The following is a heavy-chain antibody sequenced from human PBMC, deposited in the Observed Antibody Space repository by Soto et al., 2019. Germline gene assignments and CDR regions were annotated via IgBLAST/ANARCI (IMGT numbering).Heavy chain of an antibody. CDR2: SIPIFGTA. Sequence: SVKVSCKASGGTFSSYAISWVRQAPGQGLEWMGGSIPIFGTANYAQKFQGRVTITADESTSTAYMELSSLRSEDTAVYYCAAHKMATIFRAVDYWGQGTLVTVSS. J-gene: IGHJ4*02. V-gene: IGHV1-69*13. CDR1: GGTFSSYA. D-gene: IGHD5-12*01. CDR3: AAHKMATIFRAVDY.